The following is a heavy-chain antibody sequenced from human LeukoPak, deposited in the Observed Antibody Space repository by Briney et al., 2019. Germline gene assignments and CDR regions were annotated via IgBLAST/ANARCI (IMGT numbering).Heavy chain of an antibody. CDR2: ISGSGGST. CDR3: AKGGGYCSSTSCSVPID. CDR1: GFTFSSYA. J-gene: IGHJ4*02. D-gene: IGHD2-2*01. V-gene: IGHV3-23*01. Sequence: PGGSLRLSCAASGFTFSSYAMSWVRQAPGKGLEWVSAISGSGGSTYYADSVKGRFTISRDNSKNTLYLQLNSLRAEDTAVYYCAKGGGYCSSTSCSVPIDWGQGTLVTVSS.